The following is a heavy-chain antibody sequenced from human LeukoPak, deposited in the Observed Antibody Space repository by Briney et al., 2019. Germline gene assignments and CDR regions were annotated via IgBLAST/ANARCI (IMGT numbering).Heavy chain of an antibody. CDR2: ISSGSGS. D-gene: IGHD4-23*01. J-gene: IGHJ4*02. CDR1: GFTFSTYS. CDR3: AFQDGGIVF. V-gene: IGHV3-48*02. Sequence: GGSLRLSCKASGFTFSTYSMNWVRQAPGKRLEWVSYISSGSGSIYADSVKGRFTISRDNAKNSLYLQMNSLRDDDTAVYYCAFQDGGIVFWGQGTLVTVSS.